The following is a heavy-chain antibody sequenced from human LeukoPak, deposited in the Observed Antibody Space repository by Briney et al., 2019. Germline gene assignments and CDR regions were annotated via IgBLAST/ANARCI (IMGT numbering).Heavy chain of an antibody. V-gene: IGHV3-7*01. CDR2: IKQDGSEK. D-gene: IGHD2-21*02. Sequence: PGGSLRLSCAASGFTFSSYWMSWVRQAPGKGLEWLANIKQDGSEKYYVDSVKGRFTISRDNAKNSLYLQMNSLRAEDTAVYYCARDFMVVTAFFDYWGQGTLVTVSP. J-gene: IGHJ4*02. CDR3: ARDFMVVTAFFDY. CDR1: GFTFSSYW.